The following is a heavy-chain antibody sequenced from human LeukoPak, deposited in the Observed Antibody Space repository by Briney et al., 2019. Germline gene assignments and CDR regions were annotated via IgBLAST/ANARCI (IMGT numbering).Heavy chain of an antibody. CDR3: ARDPYDSSPYSFDP. V-gene: IGHV1-2*02. Sequence: ASVKVSCTASGYTFTGYYMHWVRQAPGQGLEWMGWINPNSGGTNYAQKFQGRVTMTRDTSISTAYMELSRLRSDDTAVYYCARDPYDSSPYSFDPWGQGTLVTVSS. CDR1: GYTFTGYY. CDR2: INPNSGGT. D-gene: IGHD3-22*01. J-gene: IGHJ5*02.